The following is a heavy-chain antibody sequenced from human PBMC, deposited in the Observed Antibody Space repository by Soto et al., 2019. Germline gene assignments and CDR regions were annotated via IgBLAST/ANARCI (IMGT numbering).Heavy chain of an antibody. V-gene: IGHV3-64*01. D-gene: IGHD6-19*01. CDR2: ISNNGGST. Sequence: GGSLRLSCAASGFTFSSYAMHWVRQAQGKGLEYVSAISNNGGSTYYANSVKGRFTISRDNSKNTLYLQMGSLRAEDMAVYYCAREGNSSGWKGGFGYWGQGTLVTVSS. J-gene: IGHJ4*02. CDR1: GFTFSSYA. CDR3: AREGNSSGWKGGFGY.